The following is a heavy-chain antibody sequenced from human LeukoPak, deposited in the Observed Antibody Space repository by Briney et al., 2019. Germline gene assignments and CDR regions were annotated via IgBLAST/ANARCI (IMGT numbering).Heavy chain of an antibody. CDR2: ISSSGSTI. D-gene: IGHD4-17*01. V-gene: IGHV3-48*03. CDR3: ARDLDYEYYFDY. Sequence: GGSLRLSCAASGFTLSSYAMNWVRQAPGKGLEWVSYISSSGSTIYYADSVKGRFAISRDNAKNSLYLQMNGLRAEDTAVYYCARDLDYEYYFDYWGQGTLVTVSS. J-gene: IGHJ4*02. CDR1: GFTLSSYA.